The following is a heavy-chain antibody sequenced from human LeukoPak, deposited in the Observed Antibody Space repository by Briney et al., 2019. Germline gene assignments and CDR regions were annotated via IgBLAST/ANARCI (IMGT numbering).Heavy chain of an antibody. Sequence: GXXLRLSCAASGFTFSSYGMHWVRQAPGKGLEWVAFIRYDGSNKYYAASVKGRFPISRDNSKNTLYLQMNSLRAEDTAVYYRAKDQVAATLGVPWFDPWGQGTLVTVSS. V-gene: IGHV3-30*02. CDR2: IRYDGSNK. J-gene: IGHJ5*02. CDR3: AKDQVAATLGVPWFDP. D-gene: IGHD2-15*01. CDR1: GFTFSSYG.